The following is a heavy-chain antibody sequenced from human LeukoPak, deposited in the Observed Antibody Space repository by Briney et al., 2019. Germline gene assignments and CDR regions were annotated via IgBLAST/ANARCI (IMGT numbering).Heavy chain of an antibody. Sequence: SETLSLTCTVSGGSISSGSYYWSWIRQPAGKGLEWIGRIYTSGSTNYNPSLKSRVTMSVDTSKNQFSLKLSSVTAADTAVYYCAREAPKGGRRSITIFGVGYYYFDYRGQGTLVTVSS. CDR1: GGSISSGSYY. CDR3: AREAPKGGRRSITIFGVGYYYFDY. V-gene: IGHV4-61*02. CDR2: IYTSGST. D-gene: IGHD3-3*01. J-gene: IGHJ4*02.